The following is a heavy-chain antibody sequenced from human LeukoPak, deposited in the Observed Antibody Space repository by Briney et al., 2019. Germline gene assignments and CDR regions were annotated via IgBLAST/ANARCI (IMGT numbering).Heavy chain of an antibody. CDR2: ISGYNGNT. Sequence: ASVKVSCKASGYTFTSYGISWVRQAPGQGLEWMGWISGYNGNTNSAQTLQGRVSMTTDTSTSTAYMELRSLRSDDTAVYYCARDRSPDFWSGDYRDAFDIWGQGTMVTVSS. J-gene: IGHJ3*02. CDR3: ARDRSPDFWSGDYRDAFDI. D-gene: IGHD3-3*01. V-gene: IGHV1-18*01. CDR1: GYTFTSYG.